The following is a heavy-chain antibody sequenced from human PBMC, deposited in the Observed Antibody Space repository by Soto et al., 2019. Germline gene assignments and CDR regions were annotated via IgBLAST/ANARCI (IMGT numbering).Heavy chain of an antibody. CDR1: GFTFSSYA. CDR3: ARGAGHYDSSGYYPYSH. D-gene: IGHD3-22*01. CDR2: ISYDGSNK. J-gene: IGHJ4*02. Sequence: QVQLVESGGGVVQPGRSLRLSCAASGFTFSSYAMHWVRQAPGKGLEWVAVISYDGSNKYYADSVKGRFTISRDNSKNTLYLQMNSLRAEDTAVYYCARGAGHYDSSGYYPYSHWGQGTLVTVSS. V-gene: IGHV3-30-3*01.